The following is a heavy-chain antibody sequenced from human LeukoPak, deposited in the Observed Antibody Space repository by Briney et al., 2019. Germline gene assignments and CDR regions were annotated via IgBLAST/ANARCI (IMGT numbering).Heavy chain of an antibody. CDR1: GGSISSSSYY. J-gene: IGHJ4*02. D-gene: IGHD2-2*01. V-gene: IGHV4-39*01. Sequence: SETLSLTCTVSGGSISSSSYYWGWIRQPPGKGLEWIGSIYDSGSRFHNPSLKSRITLSKDTSRNQFSLKLSSVTAADTAVYWCARQYSSASAIRYYFDNWGQGTLVSVSS. CDR3: ARQYSSASAIRYYFDN. CDR2: IYDSGSR.